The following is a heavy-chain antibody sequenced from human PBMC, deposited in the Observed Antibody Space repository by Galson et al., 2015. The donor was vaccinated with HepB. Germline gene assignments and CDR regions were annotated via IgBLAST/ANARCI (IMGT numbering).Heavy chain of an antibody. CDR1: GYTFTSYD. V-gene: IGHV1-8*01. CDR3: ARGARIVGAYFDY. J-gene: IGHJ4*02. Sequence: SVKVSCKASGYTFTSYDINWVRQATGQGLEWMGWMNPNSGNTGYAQKFQGRVTMTRNTSISTAYMELSSLRSEDTAVYYCARGARIVGAYFDYWGQGTLATVSS. D-gene: IGHD1-26*01. CDR2: MNPNSGNT.